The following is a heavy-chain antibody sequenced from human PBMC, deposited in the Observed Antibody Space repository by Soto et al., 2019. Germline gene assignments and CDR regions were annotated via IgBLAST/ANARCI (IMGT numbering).Heavy chain of an antibody. CDR1: GFSLSTRGVG. J-gene: IGHJ4*02. CDR2: IYWNDDK. D-gene: IGHD3-3*01. V-gene: IGHV2-5*01. Sequence: SGPTLVNPTQTLTLTCTFSGFSLSTRGVGVGWIRQPPGKALEWLALIYWNDDKRYSPSLKSRLTITQDTSKNQVVLTMTNMDPVDTATYYWAQWSPGSGSYIGYFDYWGQGTLVTVSS. CDR3: AQWSPGSGSYIGYFDY.